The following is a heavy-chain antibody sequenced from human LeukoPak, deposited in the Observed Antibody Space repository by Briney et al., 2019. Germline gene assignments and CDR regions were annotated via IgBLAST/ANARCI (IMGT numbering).Heavy chain of an antibody. D-gene: IGHD2-15*01. CDR2: IYYSGST. J-gene: IGHJ4*02. V-gene: IGHV4-59*01. Sequence: SETLSLTCTVSGGSISSYYWSWIRQPPGKVLEWIGYIYYSGSTNYTPSLKSRVTISVDTSKNQFSLKLSSVTAADTAVYYCARALGGCSGGSCGYYFDYWGQGTLVTVSS. CDR1: GGSISSYY. CDR3: ARALGGCSGGSCGYYFDY.